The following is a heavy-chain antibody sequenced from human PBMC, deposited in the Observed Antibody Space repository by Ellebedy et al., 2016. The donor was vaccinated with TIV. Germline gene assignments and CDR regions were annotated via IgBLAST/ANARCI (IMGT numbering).Heavy chain of an antibody. J-gene: IGHJ3*02. Sequence: MPGGSLRPSCTVSGGSISSYYWSWIRQPAGKGLEWIGRIYTSGSTNYNPSLESRVTLSVDTSKSQFSLKLTSVTAADTAVYYCARGPGAATEETFDIWGQGTLVTVSS. V-gene: IGHV4-4*07. CDR1: GGSISSYY. CDR3: ARGPGAATEETFDI. CDR2: IYTSGST. D-gene: IGHD1-26*01.